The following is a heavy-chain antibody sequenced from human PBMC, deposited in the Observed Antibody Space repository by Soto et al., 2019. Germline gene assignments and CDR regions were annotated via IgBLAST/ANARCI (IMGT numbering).Heavy chain of an antibody. J-gene: IGHJ1*01. CDR3: AKGGEVYGDTEGPEYFPH. D-gene: IGHD4-17*01. CDR2: ISGSGGST. CDR1: GFTFSSYA. Sequence: EVQLLESGGGLVQPGGSLRLSCAASGFTFSSYAMSWVRQAPGKGLDWVSAISGSGGSTYYADSVKGRFTISRDNSKNTLYLQMNSLRAEDTAVYYCAKGGEVYGDTEGPEYFPHWGQGTLVTVSS. V-gene: IGHV3-23*01.